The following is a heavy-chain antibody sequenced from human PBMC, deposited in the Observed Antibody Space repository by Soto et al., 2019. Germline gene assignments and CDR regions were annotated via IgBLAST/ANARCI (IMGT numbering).Heavy chain of an antibody. J-gene: IGHJ4*02. D-gene: IGHD3-22*01. CDR1: GFVFKDSS. CDR3: TRLISAAQDY. V-gene: IGHV3-73*01. CDR2: IRDRAYNYAT. Sequence: EVLLVESGGGLVQPGGSLKLSCAASGFVFKDSSIHWVRQASGKGLEWVGRIRDRAYNYATSYAASVKGRFTISRDDSSNTAFPQMNSLKTEDTAIYYCTRLISAAQDYWGQGTRVTVSS.